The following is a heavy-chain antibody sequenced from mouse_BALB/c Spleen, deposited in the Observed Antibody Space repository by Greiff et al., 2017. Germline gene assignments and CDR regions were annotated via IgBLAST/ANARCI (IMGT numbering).Heavy chain of an antibody. J-gene: IGHJ3*01. V-gene: IGHV3-8*02. CDR3: ARSRGRGLPAWLAY. Sequence: EVQLVESGPSLVKPSQTLSLTCSVTGDSFTSCYWNWIRKFPGNKLEYMGYISSSGSTYYNPSLKSRISITRDTSKNQYYLQLKSVTTEDTATYYCARSRGRGLPAWLAYWGQGTLVTVSA. D-gene: IGHD2-2*01. CDR2: ISSSGST. CDR1: GDSFTSCY.